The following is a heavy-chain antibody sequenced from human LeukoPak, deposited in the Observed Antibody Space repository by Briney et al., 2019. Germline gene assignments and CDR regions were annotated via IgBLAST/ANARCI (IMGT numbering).Heavy chain of an antibody. D-gene: IGHD6-13*01. CDR1: GYTFTGYY. CDR2: INPNSGVT. J-gene: IGHJ4*02. V-gene: IGHV1-2*02. Sequence: ASVKVSCKASGYTFTGYYMHWVRQAPGQGLEWMGWINPNSGVTNYAQKFQGRVTMTRDTSISTAYMEVSGLISDDTAVYYCALGAPIPYSSSWNYWGQGTLVTVSS. CDR3: ALGAPIPYSSSWNY.